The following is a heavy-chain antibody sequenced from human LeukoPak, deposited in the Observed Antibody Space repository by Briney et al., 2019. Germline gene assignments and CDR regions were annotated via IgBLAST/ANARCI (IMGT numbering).Heavy chain of an antibody. Sequence: GGSLRLSCAAFGFTFSSYSMNWVRQAPGKGLEWVSSISSSSSYIYYADSVKGRFTISRDNAKNSLYLQMNSLRAEDTAVYYCARDRETLVVAATPDAFDIWGQGTMVTVSS. CDR2: ISSSSSYI. CDR1: GFTFSSYS. V-gene: IGHV3-21*01. D-gene: IGHD2-15*01. J-gene: IGHJ3*02. CDR3: ARDRETLVVAATPDAFDI.